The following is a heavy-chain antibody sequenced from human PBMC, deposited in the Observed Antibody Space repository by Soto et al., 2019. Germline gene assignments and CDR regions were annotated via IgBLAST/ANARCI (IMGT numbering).Heavy chain of an antibody. J-gene: IGHJ6*03. CDR2: IYPGDSDT. V-gene: IGHV5-51*01. CDR1: GYSFTSYW. D-gene: IGHD2-2*01. Sequence: HGESLKISCKGSGYSFTSYWIGWVRQMPGKGLEWMGIIYPGDSDTRYSPSFQGQVTISADKSISTAYLQWSSLKASDTAMYYCARHVLSSVSTSYYYYYMDVWGKGTTVTVSS. CDR3: ARHVLSSVSTSYYYYYMDV.